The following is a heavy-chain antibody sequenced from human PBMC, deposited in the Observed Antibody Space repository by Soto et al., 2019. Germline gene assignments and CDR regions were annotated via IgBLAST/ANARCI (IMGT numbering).Heavy chain of an antibody. CDR3: AKDKRWLPEGYYHYGMGV. D-gene: IGHD5-12*01. Sequence: QPGGSMRLSCAASGFTFSSYAVSWVRQAPGKGMEWVSAISGSGGSTYYADSVKGRFTIYRDNSKNTLYLQMNSLRAEDTAVYYCAKDKRWLPEGYYHYGMGVWGRGTTGTVSS. CDR1: GFTFSSYA. J-gene: IGHJ6*02. CDR2: ISGSGGST. V-gene: IGHV3-23*01.